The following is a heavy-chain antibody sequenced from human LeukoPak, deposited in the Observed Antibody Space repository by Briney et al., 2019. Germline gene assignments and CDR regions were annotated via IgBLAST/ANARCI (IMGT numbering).Heavy chain of an antibody. CDR3: ARGLITMVRGVHGY. Sequence: ASVKVSCKASGYTFTSYGISWVRQAPGQGLEWMGWISAYNGNTNYAQKLQGRVTMTTDTSTSTAYMELRSLRSDDTAVYYCARGLITMVRGVHGYWGQGTLVTVSS. J-gene: IGHJ4*02. V-gene: IGHV1-18*01. CDR2: ISAYNGNT. D-gene: IGHD3-10*01. CDR1: GYTFTSYG.